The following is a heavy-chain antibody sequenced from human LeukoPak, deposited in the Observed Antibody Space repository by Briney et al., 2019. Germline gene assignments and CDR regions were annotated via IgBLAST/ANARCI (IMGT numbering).Heavy chain of an antibody. D-gene: IGHD6-13*01. J-gene: IGHJ4*02. CDR2: ISENGGTT. Sequence: GGSLRLSCAASGFTFSSYALSWFRQAPGKGLEWVSGISENGGTTFYADSVKGRFTINRDNSKNTLYVQMNRLRGEDTAVYYCAKDYGPKRLVFLDSWGQGTLVTVSS. CDR1: GFTFSSYA. CDR3: AKDYGPKRLVFLDS. V-gene: IGHV3-23*01.